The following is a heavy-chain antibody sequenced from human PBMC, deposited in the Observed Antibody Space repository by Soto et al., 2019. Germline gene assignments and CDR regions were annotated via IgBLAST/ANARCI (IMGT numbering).Heavy chain of an antibody. V-gene: IGHV1-69*13. Sequence: ASVKVSCKASGVTFSSYAISWVRQAPGQGLEWMGGIIPIFGTANYAQKFQGRVTITADESTSTAYMELGSLRSEDTAVYYCARDRDHCSGGSCYRYFDYWAQGTLVPVSS. CDR1: GVTFSSYA. D-gene: IGHD2-15*01. CDR3: ARDRDHCSGGSCYRYFDY. CDR2: IIPIFGTA. J-gene: IGHJ4*02.